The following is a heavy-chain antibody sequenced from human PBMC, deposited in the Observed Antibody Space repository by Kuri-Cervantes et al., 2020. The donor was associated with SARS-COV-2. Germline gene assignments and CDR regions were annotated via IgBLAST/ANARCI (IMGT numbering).Heavy chain of an antibody. CDR1: GFTFSSYA. CDR3: AKDYQDFDY. Sequence: GESLKISCAASGFTFSSYAMSWVRQAPGKGLEWVSAISGSGGSTYYADSVKGRFTISRDNSKNTLYLQMNSLRAEDTAVYYCAKDYQDFDYWGQGTQVTVSS. CDR2: ISGSGGST. J-gene: IGHJ4*02. D-gene: IGHD2-2*01. V-gene: IGHV3-23*01.